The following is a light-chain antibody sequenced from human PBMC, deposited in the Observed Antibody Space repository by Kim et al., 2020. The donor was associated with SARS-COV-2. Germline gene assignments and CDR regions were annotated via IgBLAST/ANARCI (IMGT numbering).Light chain of an antibody. V-gene: IGLV2-18*02. CDR1: TNDVGIYNR. Sequence: QSALTQPPSVSGSPGQSVTISCTGTTNDVGIYNRVSWYQQPPGTAPKLMIYEVSNRPSGVPDRFSGSKSGNTASLTISGLQAEDEADYYCSSYTSSSTLVFGGGTQLTVL. CDR3: SSYTSSSTLV. J-gene: IGLJ2*01. CDR2: EVS.